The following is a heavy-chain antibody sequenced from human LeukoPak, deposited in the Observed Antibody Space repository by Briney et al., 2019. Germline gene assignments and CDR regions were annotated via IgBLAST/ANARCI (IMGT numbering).Heavy chain of an antibody. J-gene: IGHJ4*02. V-gene: IGHV4-59*08. CDR2: IYYSGST. D-gene: IGHD3-10*01. Sequence: LEPLSLTCTVSGGSMSSYYWSWIRQPPGKGLEWIGYIYYSGSTNYNPSLKSRVTISVDTSKNQFSLKLSSVTAADTAVYYCARHFLWFGELMAFDYWGQGTLVTVSS. CDR3: ARHFLWFGELMAFDY. CDR1: GGSMSSYY.